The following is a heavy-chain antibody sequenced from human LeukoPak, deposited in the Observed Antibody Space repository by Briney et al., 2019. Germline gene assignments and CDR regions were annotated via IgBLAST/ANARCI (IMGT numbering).Heavy chain of an antibody. CDR3: ARVGDWNDLVY. CDR1: GGSISPYY. Sequence: SETLSLTCTVSGGSISPYYWSWIRQTPGKGLEWIGYILYSGTTTNYSPSLKSRVTISVDTSKNQFSLKLSSVTAADTAVYYCARVGDWNDLVYWGQGTLVTVSS. D-gene: IGHD1-1*01. J-gene: IGHJ4*02. V-gene: IGHV4-59*01. CDR2: ILYSGTTT.